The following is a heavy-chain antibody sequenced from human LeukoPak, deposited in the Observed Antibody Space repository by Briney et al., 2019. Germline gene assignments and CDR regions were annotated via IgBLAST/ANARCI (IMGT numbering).Heavy chain of an antibody. CDR3: ARDVSKSGWSDY. CDR2: ITGSGDHI. D-gene: IGHD6-19*01. J-gene: IGHJ4*02. CDR1: GFTFSSYS. Sequence: PGGSLRLSCATSGFTFSSYSMYWVRQAPGKGLMWVSAITGSGDHIYYADSVKGRFTISRDNSKNTLYLQMNSLRAEDTAVYYCARDVSKSGWSDYWGQGTLVTVSS. V-gene: IGHV3-23*01.